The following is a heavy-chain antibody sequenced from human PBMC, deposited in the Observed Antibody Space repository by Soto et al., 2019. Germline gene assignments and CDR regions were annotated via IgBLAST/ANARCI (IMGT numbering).Heavy chain of an antibody. CDR1: GFTFSSHG. D-gene: IGHD3-22*01. CDR2: VSNDGSNK. V-gene: IGHV3-30*18. CDR3: AKERVYDSSGWSFDY. Sequence: QVQLVESGGGVVQPGRSLRLSCAASGFTFSSHGMHWVRQAPGKGLEWVAVVSNDGSNKYYADSVKGRFTISRDNSKNTLYLQMNSLRAEDTAVYYCAKERVYDSSGWSFDYWGQGTLVTVSS. J-gene: IGHJ4*02.